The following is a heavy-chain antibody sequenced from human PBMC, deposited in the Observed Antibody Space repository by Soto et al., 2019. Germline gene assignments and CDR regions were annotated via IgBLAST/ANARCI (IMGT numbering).Heavy chain of an antibody. D-gene: IGHD3-16*01. CDR2: IKSKTDGGTT. CDR1: GFTFSNAW. CDR3: TTAEDGHVITI. V-gene: IGHV3-15*01. J-gene: IGHJ4*01. Sequence: GGSLRLSCAASGFTFSNAWMSWVRQAPGKGLEWVGRIKSKTDGGTTDYAAPVKGRFTISRDDSKNTLYLQMNSLKTEDTAVDVGTTAEDGHVITIGGQGTLVTVSS.